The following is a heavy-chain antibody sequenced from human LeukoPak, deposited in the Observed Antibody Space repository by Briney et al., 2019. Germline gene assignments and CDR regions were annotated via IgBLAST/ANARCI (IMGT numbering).Heavy chain of an antibody. V-gene: IGHV1-69*13. CDR3: ARDLNSSGYYGYYYYYGMDV. Sequence: ASVKVSCKASGGTFSSYAISWVRQAPGQGLEWMGGIIPIFGTANYAQKFQGRVTITADESTSTAYMELSSLRSEDTAAYYCARDLNSSGYYGYYYYYGMDVWGQGTTVTVSS. CDR1: GGTFSSYA. CDR2: IIPIFGTA. J-gene: IGHJ6*02. D-gene: IGHD3-22*01.